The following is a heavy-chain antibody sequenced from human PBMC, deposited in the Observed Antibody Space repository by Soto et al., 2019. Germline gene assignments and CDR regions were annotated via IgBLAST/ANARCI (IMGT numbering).Heavy chain of an antibody. J-gene: IGHJ6*02. CDR1: VCTFSSYA. CDR3: ARELGYCSSTSCLMVYYYGMDV. D-gene: IGHD2-2*01. Sequence: ASVPVSCKASVCTFSSYAISWVGQAPGQGLEWMGGIIPIFGTANYAQKFQGRVTITADESTSTAYMELSSLRSEDTAVYYCARELGYCSSTSCLMVYYYGMDVWGQGTTVTVS. V-gene: IGHV1-69*13. CDR2: IIPIFGTA.